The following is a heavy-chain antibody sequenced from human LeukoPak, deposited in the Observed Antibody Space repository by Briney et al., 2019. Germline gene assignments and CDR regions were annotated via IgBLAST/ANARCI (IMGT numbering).Heavy chain of an antibody. Sequence: AGGSLRLSCAASGFTFSSYGMHWVRQAPGKGLEWVAVISYDGSNKYYADSVKGRFTISRDNSKNTLYLQMNSLRAEDTAVYYCARSDSSGYYSSYYFDYWGQGTLVTVSS. CDR3: ARSDSSGYYSSYYFDY. CDR1: GFTFSSYG. CDR2: ISYDGSNK. D-gene: IGHD3-22*01. V-gene: IGHV3-30*03. J-gene: IGHJ4*02.